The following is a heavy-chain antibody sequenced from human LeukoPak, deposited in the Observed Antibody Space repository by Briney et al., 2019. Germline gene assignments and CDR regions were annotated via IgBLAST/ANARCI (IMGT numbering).Heavy chain of an antibody. CDR1: GYTFTSYG. J-gene: IGHJ6*03. D-gene: IGHD6-13*01. V-gene: IGHV1-18*01. Sequence: ASVKVSCKASGYTFTSYGISWVRQAPGQGLEWMGWISAYNGNTNYAQKLQGRVTMTTDTSTSTAYMELRSLRSDDTAVYYCAREAYQLPRGIAAAGTSSYYYYYMDVWGKGTTVTVSS. CDR3: AREAYQLPRGIAAAGTSSYYYYYMDV. CDR2: ISAYNGNT.